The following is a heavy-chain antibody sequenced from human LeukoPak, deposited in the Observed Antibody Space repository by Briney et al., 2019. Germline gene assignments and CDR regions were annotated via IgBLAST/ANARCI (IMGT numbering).Heavy chain of an antibody. Sequence: PSQTLSLTCTVSGGSISSGDYYWSWIRQPPGKGLEWIGYIYYSGSTYYNPSLKSRVTISVDTSKNQFSLKLSSVTAADTAVYYCATSRGFGYGDYNPVDYWGQGTLVTVSS. D-gene: IGHD4-17*01. CDR1: GGSISSGDYY. CDR3: ATSRGFGYGDYNPVDY. CDR2: IYYSGST. J-gene: IGHJ4*02. V-gene: IGHV4-30-4*01.